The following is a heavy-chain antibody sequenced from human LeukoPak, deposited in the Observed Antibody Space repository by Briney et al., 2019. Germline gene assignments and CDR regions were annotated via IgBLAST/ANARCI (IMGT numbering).Heavy chain of an antibody. D-gene: IGHD3-3*01. J-gene: IGHJ3*02. Sequence: PGGSLRLSCAASGFTFSSYWMHWVRHALGQGLVWVSRINSDGSITSYADSVKGRFTISRDNAKNTLYLQMNSLRGEDTAVYYCARDGIFGVIKGDAFDIWGQGTMVCVSS. CDR2: INSDGSIT. V-gene: IGHV3-74*01. CDR3: ARDGIFGVIKGDAFDI. CDR1: GFTFSSYW.